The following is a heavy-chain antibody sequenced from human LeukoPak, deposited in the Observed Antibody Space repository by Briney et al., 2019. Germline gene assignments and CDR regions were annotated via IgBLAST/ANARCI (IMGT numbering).Heavy chain of an antibody. D-gene: IGHD6-19*01. CDR1: GYTFTSYG. J-gene: IGHJ4*02. CDR3: AIAVAGTRFGY. V-gene: IGHV1-18*01. CDR2: ISAYDGNT. Sequence: ASVKVSCKASGYTFTSYGISWVRQAPGQGLECRGWISAYDGNTNYAQKLQGRVTMTTDTSTSTAYMELRSLRSDDTAVYYCAIAVAGTRFGYWGQGTLVTVSS.